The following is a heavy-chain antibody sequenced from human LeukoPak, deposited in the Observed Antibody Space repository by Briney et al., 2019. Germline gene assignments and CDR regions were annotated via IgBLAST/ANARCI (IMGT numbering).Heavy chain of an antibody. D-gene: IGHD2-21*02. V-gene: IGHV4-34*01. J-gene: IGHJ4*02. Sequence: PSETLSLTCAVYGGSFSGYYWSWIRQPPGKGLEWIGEINHSGSTNYNPSLKSRVTISVDTSKNQFSLKLSSVTAADTAVYYCARGRAYCGGDCYTPEGVTFDYWGQGTLVTVSS. CDR1: GGSFSGYY. CDR3: ARGRAYCGGDCYTPEGVTFDY. CDR2: INHSGST.